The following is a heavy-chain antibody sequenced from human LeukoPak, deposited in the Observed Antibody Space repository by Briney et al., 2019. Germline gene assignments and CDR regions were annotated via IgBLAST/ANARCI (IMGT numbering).Heavy chain of an antibody. J-gene: IGHJ4*02. Sequence: SETLSLTCAVSGVSLSSGDYSWSWLRQPPGKGLEWIGYIYHSGTTYYNPSLKSRGTISLDRSKNQFSLKLTSVTAADTAVYYCAGDFGSGSYRFDYWGQGTLVTVSS. CDR3: AGDFGSGSYRFDY. CDR1: GVSLSSGDYS. V-gene: IGHV4-30-2*01. CDR2: IYHSGTT. D-gene: IGHD3-10*01.